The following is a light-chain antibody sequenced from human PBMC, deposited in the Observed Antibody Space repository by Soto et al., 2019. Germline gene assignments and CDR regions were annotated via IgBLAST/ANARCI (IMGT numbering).Light chain of an antibody. J-gene: IGKJ1*01. V-gene: IGKV1-5*01. CDR2: DAS. CDR3: QQYNSYSPET. Sequence: DIQLTQSPSTLSASVGDRVTITCRASQSISSWLAWYQQKPGKAPKLLIYDASSLESGVPSRFSGSGSGTEFTLPISSLQPDDVATYYCQQYNSYSPETFGQGTKVEIK. CDR1: QSISSW.